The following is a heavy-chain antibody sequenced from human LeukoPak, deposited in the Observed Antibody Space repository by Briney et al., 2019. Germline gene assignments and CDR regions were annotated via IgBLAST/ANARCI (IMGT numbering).Heavy chain of an antibody. Sequence: GGSLRLSCAASGFTFTTYAVSCVRQAPGKGLEGVSSIFHSGGATYYTHSVKGRFTISSDTSKNTLYLQINGLRVEDTAVYYCAKSLPPSGYQFALDIWGQGTLVTVSA. V-gene: IGHV3-23*01. CDR1: GFTFTTYA. CDR3: AKSLPPSGYQFALDI. CDR2: IFHSGGAT. D-gene: IGHD5-18*01. J-gene: IGHJ3*02.